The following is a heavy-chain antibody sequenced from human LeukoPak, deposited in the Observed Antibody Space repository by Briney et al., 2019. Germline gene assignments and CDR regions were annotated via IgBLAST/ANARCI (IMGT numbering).Heavy chain of an antibody. Sequence: SETLSLTCTVSGGSISSSSYYWSWIRQPPGKGLEWIGYIYYSGSTNYNPSLKSRVTISVDTSKNQFSLKLSSVTAADTAVYYCARGMTRPTDYMDVWGKGTTVTVSS. V-gene: IGHV4-61*01. J-gene: IGHJ6*03. CDR1: GGSISSSSYY. CDR3: ARGMTRPTDYMDV. D-gene: IGHD1-26*01. CDR2: IYYSGST.